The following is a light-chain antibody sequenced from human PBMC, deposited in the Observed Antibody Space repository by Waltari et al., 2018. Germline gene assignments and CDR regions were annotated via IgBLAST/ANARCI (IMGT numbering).Light chain of an antibody. V-gene: IGKV3-20*01. J-gene: IGKJ1*01. CDR1: QSVSRSY. CDR3: QHYGNSRT. Sequence: EIVLTQSPGTLSLSPGERATLFCGASQSVSRSYLAWYQQKPGQAPRLLIYGASSRATGIPDRFSGSGSGTDFTLTISRLEPEDFAVYYCQHYGNSRTFGQGTKVEIK. CDR2: GAS.